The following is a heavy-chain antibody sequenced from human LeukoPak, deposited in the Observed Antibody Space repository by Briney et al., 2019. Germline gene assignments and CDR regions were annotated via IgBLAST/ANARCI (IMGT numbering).Heavy chain of an antibody. V-gene: IGHV4-39*07. CDR2: IHYTGTT. J-gene: IGHJ6*03. CDR1: GGSIRSSSYI. Sequence: SETLSLTCTVSGGSIRSSSYIWGWIRQPPGKGLEWIGSIHYTGTTYYNPSLKSRVTISVDTSKNQSSLKLSSVTAADTAVYYCARTGGTFYFYYYMDVWGKGTTVTVSS. CDR3: ARTGGTFYFYYYMDV.